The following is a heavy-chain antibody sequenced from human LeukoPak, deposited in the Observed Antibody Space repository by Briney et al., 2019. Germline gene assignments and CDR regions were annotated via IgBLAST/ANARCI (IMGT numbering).Heavy chain of an antibody. CDR2: ISTSGSTI. D-gene: IGHD2-2*01. V-gene: IGHV3-11*04. Sequence: GGSLRLSCAASGFTFRDYYMSWIRQAPGKGLEWVSYISTSGSTIYYADSVKGRFTISRDNAKNSLYLQMNSLRAEDTAVYYCARDLREDIVVVPAAMSSSWFDPWGQGILVTVSS. CDR3: ARDLREDIVVVPAAMSSSWFDP. J-gene: IGHJ5*02. CDR1: GFTFRDYY.